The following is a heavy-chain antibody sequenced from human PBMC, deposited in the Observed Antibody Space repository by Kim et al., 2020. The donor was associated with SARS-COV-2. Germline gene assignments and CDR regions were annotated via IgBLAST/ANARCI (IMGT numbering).Heavy chain of an antibody. J-gene: IGHJ4*02. V-gene: IGHV3-74*01. CDR2: INGDGSST. D-gene: IGHD1-26*01. CDR3: ARDPGRGGSLLN. CDR1: GFTFSSYW. Sequence: GGSLRLSCAASGFTFSSYWTYWVRQAPGKGLVWVSRINGDGSSTTYADSVRGRFTISRDSAKNTLYLQMNSLRAEDTAVYYCARDPGRGGSLLNWGQGTPVTVSS.